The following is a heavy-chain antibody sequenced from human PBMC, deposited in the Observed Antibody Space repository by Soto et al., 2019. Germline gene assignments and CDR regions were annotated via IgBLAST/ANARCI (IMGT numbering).Heavy chain of an antibody. CDR3: AAGGGLPRYY. J-gene: IGHJ4*02. D-gene: IGHD5-12*01. CDR2: IYHSGST. V-gene: IGHV4-30-2*01. CDR1: GGSISSGGYF. Sequence: QLQLQESGSGLVKPSQTLSLTCAVSGGSISSGGYFWSWIRQPPGKGLEWIGYIYHSGSTYYNPSLRDRVSISVDRSKNQFSLSLTSVTAADTAVYYCAAGGGLPRYYWGQGTLVTVSS.